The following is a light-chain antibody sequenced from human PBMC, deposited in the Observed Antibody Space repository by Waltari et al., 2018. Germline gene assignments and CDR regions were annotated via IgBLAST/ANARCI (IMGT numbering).Light chain of an antibody. CDR1: QSIGRY. CDR2: GAS. V-gene: IGKV3-20*01. Sequence: EIVLTQSPGTLSLSPGERATISCRASQSIGRYLAWSQQKPDQAPRLLIYGASSRATGITDRFSGSGCGRVYSLTISRLEPEDFEVYYCQNHERFPATFGQGTKVEIK. J-gene: IGKJ1*01. CDR3: QNHERFPAT.